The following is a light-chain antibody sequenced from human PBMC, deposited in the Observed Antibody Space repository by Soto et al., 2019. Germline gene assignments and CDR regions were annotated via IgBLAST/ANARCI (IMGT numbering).Light chain of an antibody. V-gene: IGLV2-23*01. Sequence: QSALTQPASVSGSPGQSITISCTGTSSDVGGSGLVSWYQFHPGKAPKLLIFEGFKRPSGVSNRFSGSKSGSTASLTISGLQAEDEADYYCCSYAGRSTWDVVFGGGT. J-gene: IGLJ2*01. CDR3: CSYAGRSTWDVV. CDR1: SSDVGGSGL. CDR2: EGF.